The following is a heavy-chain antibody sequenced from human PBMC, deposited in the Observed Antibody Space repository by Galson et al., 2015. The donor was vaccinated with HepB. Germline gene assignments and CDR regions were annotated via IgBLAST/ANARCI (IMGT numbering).Heavy chain of an antibody. CDR3: ARDSPPSRCSSTSCYLPNHAFDI. D-gene: IGHD2-2*01. CDR1: GGTFSSYA. Sequence: SVKVSCKASGGTFSSYAISWVRQAPGQGLEWMGGIIPIFGTANYAQKFQGRVTITADESTSTAYMELSSLRSEDTAVYYCARDSPPSRCSSTSCYLPNHAFDIWGQGTMVTVSS. J-gene: IGHJ3*02. CDR2: IIPIFGTA. V-gene: IGHV1-69*13.